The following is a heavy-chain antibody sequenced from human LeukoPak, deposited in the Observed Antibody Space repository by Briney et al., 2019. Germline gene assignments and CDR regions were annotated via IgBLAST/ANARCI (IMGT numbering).Heavy chain of an antibody. CDR2: IYYSGST. CDR1: GGSVSSGSYY. Sequence: SETLSLTCTVSGGSVSSGSYYWSWIRQPPGKGLEWIGYIYYSGSTNYNPSLKSRVTISVDTSKNQFSLKLSSATAADTAVYYCARDRGSDGYYYYGMDVWGQGTTVTVSS. D-gene: IGHD3-10*01. J-gene: IGHJ6*02. V-gene: IGHV4-61*01. CDR3: ARDRGSDGYYYYGMDV.